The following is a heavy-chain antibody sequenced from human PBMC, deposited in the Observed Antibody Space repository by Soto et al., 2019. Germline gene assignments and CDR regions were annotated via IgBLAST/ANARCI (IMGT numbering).Heavy chain of an antibody. D-gene: IGHD3-3*01. CDR3: ARGQRFSDWFDP. CDR1: GGSISRGGYY. Sequence: QVQLQESGPGLVKPSQTLSLTCSVSGGSISRGGYYWTWIRQPAGKGLEWIGRIYSSGSTKYNPSLQSRVTMSLDTSKNQFSLRLTSVTAADTAVYYCARGQRFSDWFDPWGQGTLVTVSS. CDR2: IYSSGST. V-gene: IGHV4-61*02. J-gene: IGHJ5*02.